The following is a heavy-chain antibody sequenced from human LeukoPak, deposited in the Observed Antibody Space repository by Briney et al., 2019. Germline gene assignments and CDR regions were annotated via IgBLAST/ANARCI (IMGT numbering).Heavy chain of an antibody. J-gene: IGHJ4*02. D-gene: IGHD3-22*01. Sequence: GESLKISCKGSGYSFTRNWIGWVRQMPGKGLEWMAIIYPGDSDTRYSPSFQGQVTISADKSISTAFLQWSSLKASDTAMYYCARTYDSIGYWDYWGQGTLVTVSS. CDR2: IYPGDSDT. V-gene: IGHV5-51*01. CDR3: ARTYDSIGYWDY. CDR1: GYSFTRNW.